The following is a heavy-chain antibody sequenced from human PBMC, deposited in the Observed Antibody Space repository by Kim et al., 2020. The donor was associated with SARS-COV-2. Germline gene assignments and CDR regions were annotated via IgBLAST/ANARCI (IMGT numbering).Heavy chain of an antibody. CDR2: ITYDGSTQ. Sequence: GGSLRLSCAASGLTFRNYGMHWVRQAPGKGLEWVADITYDGSTQYYGDSLEGRFTISRDNSKNTLYLQMNSLRVEDTAVYYCAKGPIAVVPGGKQWLDPWGQGTLVTVSS. CDR1: GLTFRNYG. J-gene: IGHJ5*02. CDR3: AKGPIAVVPGGKQWLDP. D-gene: IGHD2-2*01. V-gene: IGHV3-30*18.